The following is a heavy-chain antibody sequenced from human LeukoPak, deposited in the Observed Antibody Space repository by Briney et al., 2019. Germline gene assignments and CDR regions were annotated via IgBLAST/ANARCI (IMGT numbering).Heavy chain of an antibody. V-gene: IGHV3-23*01. Sequence: GGSLRLSCAATGFTFSSYAMSWVRQAPGKGLEWVSAISGSGGSTYYADSVKGRFTISRDNSKNTLYLQMSSLRAEDTAVYYCAKNMMPIVVVPAAAFDYWGQGTLVTVSS. D-gene: IGHD2-2*01. CDR1: GFTFSSYA. J-gene: IGHJ4*02. CDR3: AKNMMPIVVVPAAAFDY. CDR2: ISGSGGST.